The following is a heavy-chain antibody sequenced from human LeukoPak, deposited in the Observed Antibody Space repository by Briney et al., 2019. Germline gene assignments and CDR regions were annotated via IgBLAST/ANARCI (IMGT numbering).Heavy chain of an antibody. Sequence: GGSLRLSCAASGFTFDDYAMHWVRQAPGKGLEWVSGISWNSGSIGYADSVKGRFTISRDNAKNSLYLQMNSLRAEDTALYYCAKDIGFLEWLYHFDYWGQGTLVTVSS. CDR1: GFTFDDYA. CDR2: ISWNSGSI. D-gene: IGHD3-3*01. V-gene: IGHV3-9*01. CDR3: AKDIGFLEWLYHFDY. J-gene: IGHJ4*02.